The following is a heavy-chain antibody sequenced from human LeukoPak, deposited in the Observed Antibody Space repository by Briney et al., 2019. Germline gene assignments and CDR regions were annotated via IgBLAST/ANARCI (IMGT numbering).Heavy chain of an antibody. CDR3: ARDRGCCMGTTVTTSLDQ. J-gene: IGHJ4*02. CDR2: IWYDGSNK. Sequence: GGSLRLSCAASGFIFSSYGMHWVRQAPGKGLEWVAVIWYDGSNKYYADSVKGRFTISRDNSKNTLYLQVNSLRAEDTAVYYCARDRGCCMGTTVTTSLDQWGQGTLVTVSS. CDR1: GFIFSSYG. V-gene: IGHV3-33*01. D-gene: IGHD4-17*01.